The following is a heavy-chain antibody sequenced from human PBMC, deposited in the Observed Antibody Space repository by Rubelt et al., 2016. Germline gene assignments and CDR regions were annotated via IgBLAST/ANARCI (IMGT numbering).Heavy chain of an antibody. D-gene: IGHD3-22*01. Sequence: QVQLQQWGAGLLKPSETLSLTCAVYGGSFSGYYWSWIRQPPGKGLEWIGEINHSGSTNYNPSLKGRVTISVDTSKNQFSLKLSSVTAADTAVYYCARDDSSNYYFDYWGQGTLVTVSS. V-gene: IGHV4-34*01. CDR2: INHSGST. CDR3: ARDDSSNYYFDY. J-gene: IGHJ4*02. CDR1: GGSFSGYY.